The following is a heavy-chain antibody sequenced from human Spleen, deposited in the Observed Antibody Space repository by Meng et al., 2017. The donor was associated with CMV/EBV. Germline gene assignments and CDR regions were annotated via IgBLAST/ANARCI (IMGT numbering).Heavy chain of an antibody. V-gene: IGHV3-23*01. J-gene: IGHJ4*02. D-gene: IGHD2-21*01. CDR1: GFTFRSYA. CDR2: ISGSGGST. Sequence: GGSLRLSCAASGFTFRSYAMSWVRQAPGKGLEWVSAISGSGGSTYHADSVKGRFTISRDNSKNTLSLQMNSLRAEDTAVYYCAKEGIAYCGGDCHSDYWGQGTLVTVSS. CDR3: AKEGIAYCGGDCHSDY.